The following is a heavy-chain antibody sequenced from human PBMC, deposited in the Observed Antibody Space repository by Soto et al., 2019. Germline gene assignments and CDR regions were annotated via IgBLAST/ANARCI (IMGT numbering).Heavy chain of an antibody. CDR1: GLTFSSYA. V-gene: IGHV3-23*01. J-gene: IGHJ4*02. D-gene: IGHD1-26*01. CDR2: ISGSGGST. CDR3: AKVKVGALPLFDY. Sequence: EVQLLESGGGLVQPGGSLRLSCAASGLTFSSYARRWFRQAPGKGLAWVSAISGSGGSTYYADSVKGRCTISRDNSKYTLYLQMNRLRAEDTAVYYCAKVKVGALPLFDYWGQGTLVTVSS.